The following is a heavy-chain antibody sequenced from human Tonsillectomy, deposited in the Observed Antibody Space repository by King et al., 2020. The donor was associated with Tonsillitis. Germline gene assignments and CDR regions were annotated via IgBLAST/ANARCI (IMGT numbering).Heavy chain of an antibody. CDR3: ARDRPCSSASCYGGSWFDP. Sequence: QLVQSGAEVKKPGASVKVSCKASGYTFTSYYMHWVRQAPGQGLEWMGMINPSGGTTSYAQKFQGRVTMTRDTSTNTVYMELSSLRSEDTAVYYCARDRPCSSASCYGGSWFDPWGQRTLVTVCS. V-gene: IGHV1-46*01. CDR1: GYTFTSYY. D-gene: IGHD2-2*01. CDR2: INPSGGTT. J-gene: IGHJ5*02.